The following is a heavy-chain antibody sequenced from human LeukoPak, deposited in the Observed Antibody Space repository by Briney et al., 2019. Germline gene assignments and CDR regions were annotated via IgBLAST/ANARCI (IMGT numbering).Heavy chain of an antibody. CDR1: GFTFSTYT. CDR3: ARFYCSRTNCYFDY. D-gene: IGHD2-2*01. V-gene: IGHV3-64*02. Sequence: GGSLRLSCVASGFTFSTYTMDWVRQAPGKGLEYVSAISSNGGSTYYADSVNGRFTVPRDNSKSTLYLQMGSLRAEDMAVYYCARFYCSRTNCYFDYWGQGTLVTVSS. CDR2: ISSNGGST. J-gene: IGHJ4*02.